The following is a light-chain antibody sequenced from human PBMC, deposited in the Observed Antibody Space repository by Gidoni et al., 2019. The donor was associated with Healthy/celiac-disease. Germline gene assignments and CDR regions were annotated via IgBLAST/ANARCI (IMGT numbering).Light chain of an antibody. CDR2: EVS. V-gene: IGLV2-8*01. J-gene: IGLJ1*01. CDR1: SSDVGGYNY. CDR3: SSYAGSNNYV. Sequence: QSALTQPPSAYGSPGQSVTISCTGTSSDVGGYNYVSWYQQHPGKAPKLMIYEVSKRPSGDPDRFSGSKSGNTASLTVSGLQAEDEADYYCSSYAGSNNYVFGTGTKVTVL.